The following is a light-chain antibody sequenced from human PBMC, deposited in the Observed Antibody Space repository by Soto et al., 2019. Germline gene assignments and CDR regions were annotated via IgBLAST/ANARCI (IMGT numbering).Light chain of an antibody. CDR2: EVS. CDR3: ISYTITTALV. Sequence: QSVLTQPASVSGSPGQSITISCTGTSSDVGTYNFVSWYQQHPGKTPNLIIYEVSDRPSGISNRFSGPKSGNTASLTISGLQAEDEATYYCISYTITTALVFGTGTKVTVL. J-gene: IGLJ1*01. V-gene: IGLV2-14*01. CDR1: SSDVGTYNF.